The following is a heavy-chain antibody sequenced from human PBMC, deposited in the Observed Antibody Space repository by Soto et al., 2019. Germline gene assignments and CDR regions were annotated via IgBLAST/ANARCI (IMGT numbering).Heavy chain of an antibody. Sequence: QVHLVESGGGVVQPGRSLRLSCAASGFSFSSYDMHWVRQAPSKGLEWVAMISYDGSDKYFSDSVKGRLTISRDNSKNTVSLEMNSLRTKDTAAYYCAKGVPSPTQHAFDIWGQGTMVTVSS. V-gene: IGHV3-30*18. CDR3: AKGVPSPTQHAFDI. CDR2: ISYDGSDK. CDR1: GFSFSSYD. J-gene: IGHJ3*02.